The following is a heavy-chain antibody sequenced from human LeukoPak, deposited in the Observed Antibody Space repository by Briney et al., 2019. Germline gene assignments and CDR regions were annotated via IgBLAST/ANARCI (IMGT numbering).Heavy chain of an antibody. CDR3: ARAYYDILTGYYSMDV. J-gene: IGHJ6*03. CDR1: GYIFTGYY. Sequence: ASVKVSCKASGYIFTGYYMHWVRQAPGQGLEWMGWINPNSGGTNYAQKFQGRVTMTRDTSISTAYMELSRLRSDDTAVYYCARAYYDILTGYYSMDVWGKGTTVTISS. V-gene: IGHV1-2*02. CDR2: INPNSGGT. D-gene: IGHD3-9*01.